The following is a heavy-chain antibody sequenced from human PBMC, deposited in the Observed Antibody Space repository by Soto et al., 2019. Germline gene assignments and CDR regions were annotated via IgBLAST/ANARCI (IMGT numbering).Heavy chain of an antibody. J-gene: IGHJ4*02. D-gene: IGHD2-8*01. V-gene: IGHV4-59*01. CDR2: IYYSGST. CDR3: ARRYAGNFDY. CDR1: GGSISNYY. Sequence: QVQLQESGPGLVKPSETLFLTCTVSGGSISNYYWSWIRQPPGKGLEWIGYIYYSGSTNYNPSLKSRVTISVDTSKNQFSLKLSSVTAADTAVYYCARRYAGNFDYWGQGTLVTVSS.